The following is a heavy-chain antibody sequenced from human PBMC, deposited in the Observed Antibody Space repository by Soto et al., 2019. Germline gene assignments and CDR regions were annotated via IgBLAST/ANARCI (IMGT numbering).Heavy chain of an antibody. J-gene: IGHJ4*02. CDR3: ASVGGFGATTIDY. CDR2: IYYSGST. D-gene: IGHD3-10*01. Sequence: QVQLQESGPGLVKPSQTLSLTCTVSGGSISSGDYYWSWIRQPPGKGLEWIGYIYYSGSTYYNPPLKSRVTMSVDTSKNQFSLKLSSVTAADTAVYYCASVGGFGATTIDYWGQGTLVTVSS. CDR1: GGSISSGDYY. V-gene: IGHV4-30-4*01.